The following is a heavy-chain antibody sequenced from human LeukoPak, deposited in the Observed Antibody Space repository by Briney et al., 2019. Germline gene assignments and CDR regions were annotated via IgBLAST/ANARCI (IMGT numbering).Heavy chain of an antibody. CDR1: GFIFADYG. J-gene: IGHJ6*02. CDR2: ISWNRGSI. Sequence: GGSLRLSCAASGFIFADYGMHWVRQAPGKGLEWVSSISWNRGSIGYADSVKGRFTISRDNAKNSLFLQMDSLRPEDTALYHCAKDKGSGGYYYGVDVWGQGTSVTVSS. CDR3: AKDKGSGGYYYGVDV. V-gene: IGHV3-9*01. D-gene: IGHD2-15*01.